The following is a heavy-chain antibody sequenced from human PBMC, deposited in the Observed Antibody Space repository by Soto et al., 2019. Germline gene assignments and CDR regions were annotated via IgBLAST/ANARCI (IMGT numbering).Heavy chain of an antibody. CDR3: ARDPQYSTSSQVFDS. D-gene: IGHD6-6*01. V-gene: IGHV1-18*01. CDR2: ISTYNGNT. CDR1: GYTFTTYG. Sequence: QVQLVQSGAEVKKPGASVKVSCKASGYTFTTYGISWVRQAPGLGLEWMGRISTYNGNTKYAQKLQGRVTMTTDTSTSTAYMELRSLRSDDTAVYYCARDPQYSTSSQVFDSWGQGTLVTVSS. J-gene: IGHJ4*02.